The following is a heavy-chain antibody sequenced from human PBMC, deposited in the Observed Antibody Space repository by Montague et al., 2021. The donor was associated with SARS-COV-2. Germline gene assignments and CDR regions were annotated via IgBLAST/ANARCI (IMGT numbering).Heavy chain of an antibody. V-gene: IGHV4-34*01. Sequence: SETLSLTCAVYDGSFTTYYWSWIRQPPGKGLEWIGEINHGGTTNFNPALKSRVTMSADTSKNQFSLTLTSVTAADTAIYFCARNSFRARFLDWSFYFTFWGQGSVVTVSS. J-gene: IGHJ4*02. CDR2: INHGGTT. CDR3: ARNSFRARFLDWSFYFTF. D-gene: IGHD3/OR15-3a*01. CDR1: DGSFTTYY.